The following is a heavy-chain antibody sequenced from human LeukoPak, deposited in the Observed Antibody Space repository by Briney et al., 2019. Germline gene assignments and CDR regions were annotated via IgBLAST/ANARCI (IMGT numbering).Heavy chain of an antibody. CDR1: GYTFTSYD. J-gene: IGHJ4*02. Sequence: ALVKVSCKASGYTFTSYDINWVRQATGQGLEWMGWMNPNSGNTGYAQKFQGRVTMTRNTSISTAYMELSSLRSEDTAVYYCARGRTGSYYNPGDYWGQGTLVTVSS. CDR3: ARGRTGSYYNPGDY. CDR2: MNPNSGNT. D-gene: IGHD3-10*01. V-gene: IGHV1-8*01.